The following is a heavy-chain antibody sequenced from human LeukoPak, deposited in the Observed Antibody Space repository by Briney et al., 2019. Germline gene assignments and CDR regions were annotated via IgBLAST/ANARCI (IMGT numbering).Heavy chain of an antibody. Sequence: SETLSLTCTVSGGSISSYYWSWIRQPPGQGLEWIGYMYYSGSTNYNPSLKSRVTIPVDTSKNQFSLKLSSVTAADTAVYYCARRYCSGGSCYSAFDYWGQGTLVTVSS. CDR3: ARRYCSGGSCYSAFDY. CDR2: MYYSGST. CDR1: GGSISSYY. D-gene: IGHD2-15*01. V-gene: IGHV4-59*01. J-gene: IGHJ4*02.